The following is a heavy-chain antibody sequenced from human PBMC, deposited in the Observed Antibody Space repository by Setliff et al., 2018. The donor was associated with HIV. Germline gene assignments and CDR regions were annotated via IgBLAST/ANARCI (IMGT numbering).Heavy chain of an antibody. CDR1: GSSLSTSGMC. D-gene: IGHD3-22*01. CDR3: ARTYYYDSSGPELN. CDR2: IDWDDDK. Sequence: SGPTLVNPTQTLTLTCTFSGSSLSTSGMCVSWIRQPPGKALEWLARIDWDDDKYYSTSLKTRLTISKDTSKNQVVLTMTNMDPVDTATYYCARTYYYDSSGPELNWGQGTLVTVSS. J-gene: IGHJ4*02. V-gene: IGHV2-70*11.